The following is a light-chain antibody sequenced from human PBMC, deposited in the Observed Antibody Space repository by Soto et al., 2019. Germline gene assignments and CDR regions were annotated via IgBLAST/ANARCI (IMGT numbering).Light chain of an antibody. J-gene: IGLJ2*01. V-gene: IGLV6-57*04. CDR1: SGSVASNY. CDR2: EDS. Sequence: NFMLTQPHSVSESPGKTVTISCTRSSGSVASNYVQWYQQRPGSAPTAVIYEDSQRPSGVSDRFSGSIDRSSNSASLTISGLKTEDEADYYCQSYDSSIVVFGGGTQLTVL. CDR3: QSYDSSIVV.